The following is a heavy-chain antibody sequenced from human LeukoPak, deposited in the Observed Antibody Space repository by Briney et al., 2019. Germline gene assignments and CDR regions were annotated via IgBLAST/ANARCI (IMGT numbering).Heavy chain of an antibody. Sequence: GGSLRLSCATSGFPFSRYGMHWVRQPPGKGLFWLAFIRHDGSNKYYADSVKGRFTISRDNSKNTLFLQMNSLRAEDTAVYYCAKAYGGNSRSLRPPPYMDVWGKGTTVTVSS. D-gene: IGHD4-23*01. CDR1: GFPFSRYG. V-gene: IGHV3-30*02. CDR3: AKAYGGNSRSLRPPPYMDV. J-gene: IGHJ6*03. CDR2: IRHDGSNK.